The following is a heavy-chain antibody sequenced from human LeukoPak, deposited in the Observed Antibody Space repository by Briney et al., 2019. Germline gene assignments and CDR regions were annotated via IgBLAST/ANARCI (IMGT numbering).Heavy chain of an antibody. CDR1: GYRFTNFL. CDR2: VYPGDSDT. CDR3: ARLGGNYGTWYFDL. J-gene: IGHJ2*01. Sequence: GESLKTSCKGSGYRFTNFLIAGAGPIPGKGREWMGIVYPGDSDTRYSPSFQGQVTISADESISAAYLQWSSLEASDTAMYYCARLGGNYGTWYFDLWGRGTLVTVSS. V-gene: IGHV5-51*01. D-gene: IGHD4-11*01.